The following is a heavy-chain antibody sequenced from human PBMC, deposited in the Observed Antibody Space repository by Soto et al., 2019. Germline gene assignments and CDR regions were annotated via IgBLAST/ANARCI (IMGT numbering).Heavy chain of an antibody. Sequence: QITLKESGPTLVKPTQTLTLTCTFSGFSLSTSGVGVGWIRQPPGKALEWLALIYWDDDKRYSPSLKSRLTIPTDPSRXQAALTLSNMDPVHTATYSCAHGRIAVAGTHWFDPWGQGTLVTVPS. CDR1: GFSLSTSGVG. CDR3: AHGRIAVAGTHWFDP. V-gene: IGHV2-5*02. D-gene: IGHD6-19*01. CDR2: IYWDDDK. J-gene: IGHJ5*02.